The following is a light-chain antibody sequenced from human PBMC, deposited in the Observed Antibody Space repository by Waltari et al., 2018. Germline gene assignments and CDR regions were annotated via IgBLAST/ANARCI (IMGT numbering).Light chain of an antibody. V-gene: IGLV4-69*01. CDR1: SGLSSNV. CDR2: VTSDGSH. Sequence: QLVLTQSPSASASLGASVKLTCTLSSGLSSNVIAWLQQQPEKGPRYLMKVTSDGSHSKGDEIPDRFSGSSSGAERYLIISSLQSEDEADYYCQTGGHGTWVFGGGTKLTVL. CDR3: QTGGHGTWV. J-gene: IGLJ3*02.